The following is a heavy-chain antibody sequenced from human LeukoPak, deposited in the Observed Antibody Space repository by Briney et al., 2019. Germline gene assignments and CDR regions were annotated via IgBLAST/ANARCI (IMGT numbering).Heavy chain of an antibody. CDR3: ARVRSYSGSYGRVRSYYYMDV. D-gene: IGHD1-26*01. Sequence: ASVKLSRNASGYAFTSYDINWARHPTGQGLEWMGWMNPNSGNTGYAQKFQRRVTMTRHTSMSTAYMKLSSLRSEDTAVYHCARVRSYSGSYGRVRSYYYMDVWGKGTTVTVPS. CDR2: MNPNSGNT. J-gene: IGHJ6*03. CDR1: GYAFTSYD. V-gene: IGHV1-8*01.